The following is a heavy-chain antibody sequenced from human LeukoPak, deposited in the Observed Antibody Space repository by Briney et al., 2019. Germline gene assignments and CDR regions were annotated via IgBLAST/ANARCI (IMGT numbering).Heavy chain of an antibody. CDR1: GFTVSSNY. CDR3: AKDDIVVVPAALGY. Sequence: PGGSLRLSCAASGFTVSSNYMSWVRQAPGKGLEWVSAVSGSGGSTYYADSVKGRFTISRDNSKNTLYLQMNSLRAEDTAVYYCAKDDIVVVPAALGYWGQGTLVTVSS. CDR2: VSGSGGST. V-gene: IGHV3-23*01. D-gene: IGHD2-2*01. J-gene: IGHJ4*02.